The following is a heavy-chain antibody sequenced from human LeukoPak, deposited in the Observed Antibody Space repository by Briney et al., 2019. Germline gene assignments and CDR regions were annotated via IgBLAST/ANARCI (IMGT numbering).Heavy chain of an antibody. CDR3: ARGKRRVLYAGFDY. J-gene: IGHJ4*02. CDR2: IYYSGST. CDR1: GGSISSGDYY. V-gene: IGHV4-30-4*08. D-gene: IGHD2/OR15-2a*01. Sequence: SETVSLTCTVSGGSISSGDYYWSWIRQPPGKGLEWIGYIYYSGSTYYNPSLKSRVTISVDTSKNQFSLKLSSVTAADTAVYYCARGKRRVLYAGFDYWGQGTLVTVSS.